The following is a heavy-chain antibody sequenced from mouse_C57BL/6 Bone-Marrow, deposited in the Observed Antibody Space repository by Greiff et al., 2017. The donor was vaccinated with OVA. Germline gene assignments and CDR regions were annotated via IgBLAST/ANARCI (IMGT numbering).Heavy chain of an antibody. J-gene: IGHJ1*03. CDR2: IDPENGDT. Sequence: VQLKESGAELVRPGASVKLSCTASGFNIKDDYMHWVKQRPEQGLEWIGWIDPENGDTEYASKFQGKATITADTSSNTAYLQLSSLTSEDTAVYYWTLYGYDDGWYFDVWGTGTTVTVSS. CDR3: TLYGYDDGWYFDV. V-gene: IGHV14-4*01. D-gene: IGHD2-2*01. CDR1: GFNIKDDY.